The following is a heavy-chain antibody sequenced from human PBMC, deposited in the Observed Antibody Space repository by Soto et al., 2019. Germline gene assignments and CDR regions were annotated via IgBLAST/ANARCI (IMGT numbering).Heavy chain of an antibody. CDR2: IYYSGST. V-gene: IGHV4-39*01. Sequence: QLQLQESGPGLVKPSETLSLTCTVSGGSISSSSYYWGWIRQPPGKGLEWIGSIYYSGSTYYNPSLESRVTISVVTSKNQFSLKLTSVTAADTAVYYCARHRTTVTTRPVYFDYWGQGTLVTVSS. CDR3: ARHRTTVTTRPVYFDY. D-gene: IGHD4-17*01. J-gene: IGHJ4*02. CDR1: GGSISSSSYY.